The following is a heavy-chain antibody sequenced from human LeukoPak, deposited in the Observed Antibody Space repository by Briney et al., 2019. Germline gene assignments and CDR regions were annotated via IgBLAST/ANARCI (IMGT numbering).Heavy chain of an antibody. CDR1: GFTFSNYS. J-gene: IGHJ6*03. CDR3: ARRYGSGSYYIHYYYMDV. D-gene: IGHD3-10*01. CDR2: ISSSGSSI. Sequence: GGSLRLSCAASGFTFSNYSMNLVRQAPGKGLEWVSYISSSGSSIYYADSVKGRFTISRDNAKNSLYLQMNSLRAEDTAVYYCARRYGSGSYYIHYYYMDVWGKGTTVTISS. V-gene: IGHV3-48*04.